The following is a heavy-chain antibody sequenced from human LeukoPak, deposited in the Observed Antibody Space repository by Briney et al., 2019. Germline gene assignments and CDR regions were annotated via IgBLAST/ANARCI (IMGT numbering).Heavy chain of an antibody. CDR1: GFTLSSYA. D-gene: IGHD6-13*01. CDR3: ARQSAGSAAWYSLHYDF. CDR2: VDGGGGGT. Sequence: GGSLRLSCAASGFTLSSYAMTWVRQAPGRGLEWVSSVDGGGGGTYYADSVKGRFTISRDNSKDTLYLQMNGLRAEDTAVYFCARQSAGSAAWYSLHYDFWGQGTLVTVSS. V-gene: IGHV3-23*01. J-gene: IGHJ4*02.